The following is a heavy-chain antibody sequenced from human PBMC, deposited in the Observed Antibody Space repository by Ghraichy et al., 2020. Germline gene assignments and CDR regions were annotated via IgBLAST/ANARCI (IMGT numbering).Heavy chain of an antibody. CDR1: GFTFSNYW. Sequence: GGSLRLSCAASGFTFSNYWMTWVRQTPGKGLEWVANIKGDGSEKHYVDSVKGRFTISRDNAKNSLYLQMNSLRAEDTAVYYWVRDLYISSSSMFYWGQGTLVTVSS. J-gene: IGHJ4*02. CDR2: IKGDGSEK. D-gene: IGHD6-6*01. V-gene: IGHV3-7*04. CDR3: VRDLYISSSSMFY.